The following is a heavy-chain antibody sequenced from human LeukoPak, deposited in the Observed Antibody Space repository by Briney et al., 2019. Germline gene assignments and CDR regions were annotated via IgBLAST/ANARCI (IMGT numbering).Heavy chain of an antibody. CDR2: INPNSGGT. CDR3: ATHGTVTGVDYYYYYYMDV. CDR1: GYTFTGYY. J-gene: IGHJ6*03. V-gene: IGHV1-2*02. Sequence: ASVKVSCKASGYTFTGYYMHWVRQAPGQGLEWMGYINPNSGGTNFAQKFQGRVTMTRDTSISTVYMELTRLRSDDTAVYYCATHGTVTGVDYYYYYYMDVWGKGTTVTVSS. D-gene: IGHD4-17*01.